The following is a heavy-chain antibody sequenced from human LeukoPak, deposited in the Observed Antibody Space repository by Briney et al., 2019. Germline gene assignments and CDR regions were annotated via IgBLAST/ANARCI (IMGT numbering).Heavy chain of an antibody. Sequence: SESLSLTCTVSGGSISRGSYHWAWIRQPPGKGMEWIGNIYYTGGTNYNPSLKSRVTISIDTSKNHFSLKLSSVTAADTAVYYCARHDNSGLDFWGQGTLVTVSS. D-gene: IGHD3-22*01. CDR3: ARHDNSGLDF. CDR2: IYYTGGT. V-gene: IGHV4-39*01. J-gene: IGHJ4*02. CDR1: GGSISRGSYH.